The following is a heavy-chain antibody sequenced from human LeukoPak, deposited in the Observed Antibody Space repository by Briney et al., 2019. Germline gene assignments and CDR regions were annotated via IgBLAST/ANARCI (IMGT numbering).Heavy chain of an antibody. D-gene: IGHD6-6*01. CDR3: ARGGAARPDY. Sequence: GGSLRLSCVASGFTLSNYGINWVRQAPGKGLEWVSYISSTSSAKNYADSVKGRFTISRDNAKNSLYLQMNSLIVEDTAVYYCARGGAARPDYWGQGTLVTVSS. V-gene: IGHV3-48*01. CDR1: GFTLSNYG. J-gene: IGHJ4*02. CDR2: ISSTSSAK.